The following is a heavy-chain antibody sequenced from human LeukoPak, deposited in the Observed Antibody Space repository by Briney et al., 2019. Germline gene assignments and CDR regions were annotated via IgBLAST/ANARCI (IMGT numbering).Heavy chain of an antibody. J-gene: IGHJ5*02. CDR1: GYTFTSYA. Sequence: AASVKVSCKASGYTFTSYAMHWVRQAPGQRLEWMGWINAGNGNTKYSQKFQGRVTITRDTSASTAYMELSSLRSEDTAVYYCARDQIFCSGGSCYPYNWFDPWGQGTLVTVSS. V-gene: IGHV1-3*01. CDR3: ARDQIFCSGGSCYPYNWFDP. CDR2: INAGNGNT. D-gene: IGHD2-15*01.